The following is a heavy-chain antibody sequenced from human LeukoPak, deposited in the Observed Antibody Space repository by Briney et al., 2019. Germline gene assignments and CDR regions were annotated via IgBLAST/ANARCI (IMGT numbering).Heavy chain of an antibody. Sequence: SETLSLTCAVYGGSFSGYYWSWIRQPPGKGLEWIGEINHSGSTNYNPSLKSRATISVDTSKNQFSLKLSSVTAADTAVYYCARRMGARRLYYFDYWGQGTLVTVSS. CDR1: GGSFSGYY. D-gene: IGHD1-26*01. V-gene: IGHV4-34*01. J-gene: IGHJ4*02. CDR3: ARRMGARRLYYFDY. CDR2: INHSGST.